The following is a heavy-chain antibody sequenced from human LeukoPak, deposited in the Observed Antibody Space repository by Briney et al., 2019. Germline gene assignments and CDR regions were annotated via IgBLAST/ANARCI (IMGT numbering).Heavy chain of an antibody. CDR1: GFTFHDYG. J-gene: IGHJ5*02. V-gene: IGHV3-20*04. Sequence: GGSLRLSCAASGFTFHDYGMGWIRQAPGKGPEWVSGIYWSGGSTGYADSVKGRFTISRDNAKNSLYLQMNSLRTADTAVYYCAKDRVSPGFNWFDPWGQGTLVTVSS. CDR2: IYWSGGST. CDR3: AKDRVSPGFNWFDP. D-gene: IGHD2-15*01.